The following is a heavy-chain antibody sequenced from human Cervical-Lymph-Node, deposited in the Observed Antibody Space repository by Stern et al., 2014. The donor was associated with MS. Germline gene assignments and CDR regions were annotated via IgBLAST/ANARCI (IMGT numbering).Heavy chain of an antibody. J-gene: IGHJ4*02. CDR1: GFSFSSFW. D-gene: IGHD6-13*01. CDR2: INQEGSRK. CDR3: ARDLPTAGTQPFAY. Sequence: EVHLVESGGGVVQPGGFLRLSCAASGFSFSSFWMSWVRQAPGKGLEWVANINQEGSRKYYVDSVKGRFTVSRDNAKNSLYLQMNSLRAEDTAAYYCARDLPTAGTQPFAYWGQGTPVTVSS. V-gene: IGHV3-7*01.